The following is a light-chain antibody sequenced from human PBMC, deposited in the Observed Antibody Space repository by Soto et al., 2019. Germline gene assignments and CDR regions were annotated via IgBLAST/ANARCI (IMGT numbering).Light chain of an antibody. CDR2: EVS. Sequence: QSALTQPASVSGSPGQSITISCTGTISDIGSSDYVSWYQHHPGRAPKLLIYEVSNRPSGVSSRFSGSKSGNTASLTISGLRAEDEADYYCSSYRTSVTLGFGGGTKVTVL. J-gene: IGLJ2*01. CDR3: SSYRTSVTLG. CDR1: ISDIGSSDY. V-gene: IGLV2-14*01.